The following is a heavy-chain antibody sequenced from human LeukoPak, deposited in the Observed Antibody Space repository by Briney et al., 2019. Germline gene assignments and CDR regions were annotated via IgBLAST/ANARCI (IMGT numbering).Heavy chain of an antibody. D-gene: IGHD4-23*01. V-gene: IGHV3-33*01. J-gene: IGHJ1*01. CDR1: GFTFSSYG. CDR3: AQNYGGNSDPYFQH. CDR2: IWYDGSNK. Sequence: GGSLRLSCAASGFTFSSYGMHWVRQAPGKGLEWVAVIWYDGSNKYYADSVKGRFTISRDNSKNTLYLQMNSLRAEDTAVYYCAQNYGGNSDPYFQHWGQGTLVTVSS.